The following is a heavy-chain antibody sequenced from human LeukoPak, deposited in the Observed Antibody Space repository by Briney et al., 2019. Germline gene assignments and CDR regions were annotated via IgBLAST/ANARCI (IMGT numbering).Heavy chain of an antibody. CDR1: GYSFNTYW. D-gene: IGHD6-13*01. V-gene: IGHV5-51*01. J-gene: IGHJ4*02. Sequence: ESLKISCKGSGYSFNTYWIAWVRQMPGKGLEWMGIIYPGDSDTKYSPSFQGQVTISADNSISTAYLQWSSLKASDTAMYYCARHSSSWYYFDYWGQGTLVTVSS. CDR3: ARHSSSWYYFDY. CDR2: IYPGDSDT.